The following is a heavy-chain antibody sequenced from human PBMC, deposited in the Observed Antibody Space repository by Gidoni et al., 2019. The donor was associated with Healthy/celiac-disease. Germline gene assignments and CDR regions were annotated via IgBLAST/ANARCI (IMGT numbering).Heavy chain of an antibody. D-gene: IGHD6-19*01. CDR1: GGSISSYY. J-gene: IGHJ4*02. CDR3: ARHREAVAGGD. Sequence: QVQLQESGPGLVKPSEPLSLTCTVSGGSISSYYWSWIRQPPGKGLEWIGYIYYSGSTNYNPSLKSRVTISVDTSKNQFSLKLSSVTAADTAVYYCARHREAVAGGDWGQGTLVTVSS. CDR2: IYYSGST. V-gene: IGHV4-59*08.